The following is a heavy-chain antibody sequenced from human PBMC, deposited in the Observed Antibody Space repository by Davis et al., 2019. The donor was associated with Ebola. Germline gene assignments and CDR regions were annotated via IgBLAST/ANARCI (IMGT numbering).Heavy chain of an antibody. CDR3: ARLLNIVVVPAAIWGYWFDP. J-gene: IGHJ5*02. V-gene: IGHV5-51*01. CDR2: ILPGDSDT. D-gene: IGHD2-2*02. CDR1: GYSFTSFW. Sequence: GESLKISCKSSGYSFTSFWIGWVLQPPGQGLEWMGAILPGDSDTRYSPSFQGQVTISADKSITTAYLHWNSLKASDTAMYYCARLLNIVVVPAAIWGYWFDPWGQGTLVTVSS.